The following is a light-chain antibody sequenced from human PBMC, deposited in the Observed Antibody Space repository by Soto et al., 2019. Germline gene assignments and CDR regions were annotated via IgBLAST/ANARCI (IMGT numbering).Light chain of an antibody. Sequence: QSALTQPASVSGSPGQSITISCTGTSSDVGGYNYVSWYQQHPGRAPKLIIYEVTNRPSGVSHRFSGSKSGNTASLTISGLQAEDEADYYCSSFISTHRYVFGSGTQLTVL. J-gene: IGLJ7*01. CDR3: SSFISTHRYV. CDR1: SSDVGGYNY. CDR2: EVT. V-gene: IGLV2-14*01.